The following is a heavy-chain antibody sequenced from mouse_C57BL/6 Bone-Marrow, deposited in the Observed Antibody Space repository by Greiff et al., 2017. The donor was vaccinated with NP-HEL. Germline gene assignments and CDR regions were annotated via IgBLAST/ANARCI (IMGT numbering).Heavy chain of an antibody. D-gene: IGHD1-1*01. V-gene: IGHV8-8*01. J-gene: IGHJ1*03. CDR1: GFSLSTSGLG. CDR2: IWWDDAK. Sequence: QVTLKVSGPGILQPSQTLSLTCSFSGFSLSTSGLGVGWIRQPSGQGLEWLAHIWWDDAKYYNPALKSRLTISKDTSKNQVFLKIANVDTADTATYYCARMVRIYYYGRWYFDVWGTGTTVTVSS. CDR3: ARMVRIYYYGRWYFDV.